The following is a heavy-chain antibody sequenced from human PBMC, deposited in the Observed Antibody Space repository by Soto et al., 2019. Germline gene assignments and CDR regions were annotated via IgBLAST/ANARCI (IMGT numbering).Heavy chain of an antibody. CDR1: GGSISSYY. J-gene: IGHJ4*02. CDR3: AGRWGEAVDY. V-gene: IGHV4-59*08. CDR2: IYYSGST. D-gene: IGHD3-10*01. Sequence: SETLSLTCTVSGGSISSYYWSWIRQPPGKGLEWIGYIYYSGSTNYNPSLKSRVTISVDTSKNQFSLKLSSVTAADTAVYYCAGRWGEAVDYWGQGTLVTVSS.